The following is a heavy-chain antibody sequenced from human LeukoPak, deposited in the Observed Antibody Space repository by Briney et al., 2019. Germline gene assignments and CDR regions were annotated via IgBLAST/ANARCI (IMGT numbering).Heavy chain of an antibody. CDR1: GYTFTGYY. V-gene: IGHV1-2*02. CDR3: ARAPVSSIGAGAFDI. J-gene: IGHJ3*02. D-gene: IGHD1-26*01. CDR2: INPNSGGT. Sequence: GESLKISCKASGYTFTGYYMHWVRQAPGQGLEWMGWINPNSGGTNYAQKFQGRVTMTRDTSISTAYMELSRLRSDDTAVYYCARAPVSSIGAGAFDIWGQGTMVTVSS.